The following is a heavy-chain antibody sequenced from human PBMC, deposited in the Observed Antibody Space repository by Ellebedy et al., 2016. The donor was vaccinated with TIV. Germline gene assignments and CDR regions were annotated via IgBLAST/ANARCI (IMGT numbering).Heavy chain of an antibody. CDR1: GYTFTGYY. V-gene: IGHV1-2*02. CDR3: ARVGGHIVVVTAIYWFDP. CDR2: INPNSGGT. Sequence: AASVKVSCKASGYTFTGYYMHWVRQAPGQGLEWMGWINPNSGGTNYAQKLQGRVTMTTDTSTSTAYMELRSLRSDDTAVYYCARVGGHIVVVTAIYWFDPWGQGTLVTVSS. D-gene: IGHD2-21*02. J-gene: IGHJ5*02.